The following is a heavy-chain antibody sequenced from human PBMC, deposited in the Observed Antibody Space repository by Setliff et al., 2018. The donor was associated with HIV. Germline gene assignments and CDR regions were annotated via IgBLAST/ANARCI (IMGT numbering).Heavy chain of an antibody. D-gene: IGHD3-22*01. CDR2: VHNSAGS. V-gene: IGHV4-4*07. CDR3: ARDRIEVLADSPHDVFDI. CDR1: GDSVSGYY. J-gene: IGHJ3*02. Sequence: SETLSLTCAVSGDSVSGYYWSWIRQPAGRGLEWIGRVHNSAGSNYNPSLKSRVTMSVDTAKNQLSLKLTAVSAADTAVYYCARDRIEVLADSPHDVFDIWGRGIMVTGSS.